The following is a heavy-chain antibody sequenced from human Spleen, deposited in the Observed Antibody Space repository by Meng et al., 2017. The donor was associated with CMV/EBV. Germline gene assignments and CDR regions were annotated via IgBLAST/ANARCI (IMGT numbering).Heavy chain of an antibody. J-gene: IGHJ4*02. D-gene: IGHD1-26*01. CDR2: MNPNSGNT. CDR1: GYTFTSYD. CDR3: ARETVGATLYGGPGFDY. V-gene: IGHV1-8*01. Sequence: ASVKVSCKASGYTFTSYDINWVRQATGQGLEWMGWMNPNSGNTGYAQKFQGRVTITRNTSISTAYMELSSLRSEDTAVYYCARETVGATLYGGPGFDYWGQGTLVTVSS.